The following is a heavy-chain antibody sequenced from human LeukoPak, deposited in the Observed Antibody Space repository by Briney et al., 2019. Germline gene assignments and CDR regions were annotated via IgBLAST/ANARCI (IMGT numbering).Heavy chain of an antibody. CDR3: ARDRVVVAHYYYYYMDV. V-gene: IGHV3-30*04. Sequence: GGSLRLSCAASGFTFSSYAMHWVRQAPGKGLEWVAVISYDGSNKYYADSVKGRSTISRDNSKNTLYLQMNSLRAEDTAVYYCARDRVVVAHYYYYYMDVWGKATTVTVSS. CDR1: GFTFSSYA. D-gene: IGHD2-15*01. CDR2: ISYDGSNK. J-gene: IGHJ6*03.